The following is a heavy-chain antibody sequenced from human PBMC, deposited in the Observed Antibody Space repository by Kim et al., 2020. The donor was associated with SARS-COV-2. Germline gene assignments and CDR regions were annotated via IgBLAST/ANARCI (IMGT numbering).Heavy chain of an antibody. V-gene: IGHV4-34*01. CDR3: ARGAVAGTGY. Sequence: STNYNPSLKSRVTISVDTSKNQFSLKLSSVTAADTAVYYCARGAVAGTGYWGQGTLVTVSS. CDR2: ST. D-gene: IGHD6-19*01. J-gene: IGHJ4*02.